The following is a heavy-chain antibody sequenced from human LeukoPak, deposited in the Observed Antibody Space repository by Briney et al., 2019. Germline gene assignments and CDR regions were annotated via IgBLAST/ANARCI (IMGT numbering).Heavy chain of an antibody. CDR3: AKRGMYYYDSSGYYTFDY. J-gene: IGHJ4*02. V-gene: IGHV3-23*01. CDR2: ISGSGGST. CDR1: GFTFSSYS. D-gene: IGHD3-22*01. Sequence: PGGSLRLSCAASGFTFSSYSMNWVRQAPGKGLEWVSAISGSGGSTYYADSVKGRFTISRDNSKNTLYLQMNSLRAEDTAVYYCAKRGMYYYDSSGYYTFDYWGQGTLVTVSS.